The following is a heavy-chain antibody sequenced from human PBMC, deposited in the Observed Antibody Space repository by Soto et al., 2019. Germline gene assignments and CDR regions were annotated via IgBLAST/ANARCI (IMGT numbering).Heavy chain of an antibody. J-gene: IGHJ3*02. D-gene: IGHD3-22*01. CDR3: ARCFYDSSGYPRPDAFDI. V-gene: IGHV3-33*05. CDR1: GFMFSNHG. CDR2: ISRDGSKQ. Sequence: GGSLRLSCAASGFMFSNHGMHWVRQAPGKGLEWVALISRDGSKQFYTDSVKGRFSISRDNSKNTLFLQMSGLGVDDMAVYYCARCFYDSSGYPRPDAFDIWGQGTMVTVSS.